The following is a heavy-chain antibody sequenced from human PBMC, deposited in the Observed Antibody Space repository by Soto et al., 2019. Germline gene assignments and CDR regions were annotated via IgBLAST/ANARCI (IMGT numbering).Heavy chain of an antibody. Sequence: LRLSCAASGFTFSSYSMNWVHQAPGKGLEWVSSISRTSNYIYYTDSVKGRFTISRDNAKNSIYLQMNSLRAEDTATYYCASGVFGLVSPVIGGYWGQGTLVTVSS. CDR2: ISRTSNYI. D-gene: IGHD3-3*01. CDR1: GFTFSSYS. CDR3: ASGVFGLVSPVIGGY. J-gene: IGHJ4*02. V-gene: IGHV3-21*01.